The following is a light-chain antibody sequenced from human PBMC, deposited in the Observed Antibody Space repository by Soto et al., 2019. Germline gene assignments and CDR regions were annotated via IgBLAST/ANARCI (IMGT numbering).Light chain of an antibody. V-gene: IGKV3-11*01. CDR1: QSVGDT. CDR3: QQRNNWPLT. Sequence: EIVLTQSPAPLSLSPGERATLSCRASQSVGDTLAWYQQKPVKTPLALFYEAAYRSTGLTARFSASWPGTDVTLTSSSLAPEDFALYYCQQRNNWPLTFGGGTNVEI. J-gene: IGKJ4*01. CDR2: EAA.